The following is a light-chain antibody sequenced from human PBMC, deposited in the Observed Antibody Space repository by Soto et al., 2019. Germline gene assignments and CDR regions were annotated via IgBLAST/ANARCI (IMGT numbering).Light chain of an antibody. CDR2: AIS. Sequence: EIVLKQSPATLSLSPCERATLSCRARHTISSSYLAWYQQKPGQAPRLLIYAISDRATGVPDRFRGSGSGTDFTLTITRLEPEDFAVYFCQQYDSSPRTFGQGTKVDI. V-gene: IGKV3-20*01. CDR3: QQYDSSPRT. J-gene: IGKJ1*01. CDR1: HTISSSY.